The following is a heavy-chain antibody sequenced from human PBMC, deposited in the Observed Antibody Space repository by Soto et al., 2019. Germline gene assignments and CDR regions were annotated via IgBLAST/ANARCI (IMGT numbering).Heavy chain of an antibody. V-gene: IGHV4-59*01. Sequence: PSETLSLTCTVSGDSISSSYWSWIRQSPGKGLEWIGYIYYSGSTNYNASLKSRVIISVDTSKNQFSLKLSSVTAADTAVYYCARPIDRWGQGTLVTVSS. CDR1: GDSISSSY. CDR2: IYYSGST. CDR3: ARPIDR. J-gene: IGHJ4*02.